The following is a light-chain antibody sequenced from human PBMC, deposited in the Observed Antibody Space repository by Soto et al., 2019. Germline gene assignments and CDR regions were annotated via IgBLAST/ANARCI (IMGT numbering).Light chain of an antibody. CDR3: QQFGSSPIT. CDR2: GAS. J-gene: IGKJ5*01. Sequence: EIVLTQSPGTLSLSPGERAALSCRASQSVSSSYLAWYQQKIGQAPRLLIYGASSRATGIPDRFSGSGSGTDFTLTISRLEPEAFAVYFCQQFGSSPITFGQGTRLESK. CDR1: QSVSSSY. V-gene: IGKV3-20*01.